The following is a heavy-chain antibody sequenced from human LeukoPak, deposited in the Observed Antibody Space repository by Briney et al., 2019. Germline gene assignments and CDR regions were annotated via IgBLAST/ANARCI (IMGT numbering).Heavy chain of an antibody. CDR1: GFTFSSYA. CDR2: INGSGGST. V-gene: IGHV3-23*01. CDR3: AKGPLSRYQDNWFDP. Sequence: GGSLRLSCAASGFTFSSYAMSWVRQAPGKGLEWVSAINGSGGSTYYADSVKGRFTISRDNSKNTLYLQMNSLRAEDTAVYYCAKGPLSRYQDNWFDPWGQGTLVTVSS. J-gene: IGHJ5*02. D-gene: IGHD2-2*01.